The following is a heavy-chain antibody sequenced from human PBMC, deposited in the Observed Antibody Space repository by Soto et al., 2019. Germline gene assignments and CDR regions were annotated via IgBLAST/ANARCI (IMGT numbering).Heavy chain of an antibody. CDR1: GGTFSSYA. CDR2: IIPIFGTA. Sequence: QVQLVQSGAEVKKPGSSVKVSCKASGGTFSSYAISWVRQAPGQGLEWMGGIIPIFGTANYAQKLQGRVTITGDESTSTAYMERSSLRSEDTAVYYCASSRRGGALIGGATTWFDPWGQGTLVTVSS. CDR3: ASSRRGGALIGGATTWFDP. J-gene: IGHJ5*02. V-gene: IGHV1-69*01. D-gene: IGHD1-26*01.